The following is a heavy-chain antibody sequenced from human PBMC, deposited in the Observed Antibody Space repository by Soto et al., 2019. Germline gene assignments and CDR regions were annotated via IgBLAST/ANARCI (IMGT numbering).Heavy chain of an antibody. CDR3: ARLRNFYDILTGYYSSFDY. CDR2: IYYSGST. J-gene: IGHJ4*02. Sequence: PSATLSLTCTVSGGSISSSSYYWGWIRQPPGKGLEWIGTIYYSGSTYYNPSLKSRVTISVDMSKNQFSLKLSSVTAADTAVYYCARLRNFYDILTGYYSSFDYWGQGTLVTVSS. CDR1: GGSISSSSYY. D-gene: IGHD3-9*01. V-gene: IGHV4-39*01.